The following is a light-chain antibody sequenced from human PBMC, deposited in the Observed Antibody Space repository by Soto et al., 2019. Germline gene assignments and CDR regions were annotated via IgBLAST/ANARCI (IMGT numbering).Light chain of an antibody. CDR1: SSNIGAGYD. CDR3: QSYDSSLSGYV. V-gene: IGLV1-40*01. J-gene: IGLJ1*01. Sequence: QSVLTQPPSVSGAPGQRVTISCTGSSSNIGAGYDVHWYQQLPGTAPKLLIYGNSNRPSGFPDRFSGSKSGTSASLAITGLQAEDEADDYCQSYDSSLSGYVFGTGTKLTVL. CDR2: GNS.